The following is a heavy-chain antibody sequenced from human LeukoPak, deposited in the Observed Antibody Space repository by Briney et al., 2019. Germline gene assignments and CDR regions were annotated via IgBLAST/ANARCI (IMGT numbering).Heavy chain of an antibody. CDR3: ARDGGYVAYYDSGGWIDY. Sequence: PGRSLRLSCAASGFTFSSYAMHWVRQAPGKGLEWVAVISYDGSNKYYADSVKGRFTISRDNSKNTLYLQMNSLRAEDTAVYYCARDGGYVAYYDSGGWIDYWGQGTLVTVSS. D-gene: IGHD3-22*01. CDR1: GFTFSSYA. CDR2: ISYDGSNK. J-gene: IGHJ4*02. V-gene: IGHV3-30-3*01.